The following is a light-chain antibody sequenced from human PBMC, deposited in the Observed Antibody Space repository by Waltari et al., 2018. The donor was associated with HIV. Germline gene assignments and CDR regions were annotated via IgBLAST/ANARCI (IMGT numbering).Light chain of an antibody. J-gene: IGKJ2*01. CDR2: GAS. V-gene: IGKV1D-8*01. CDR3: QQYFLFPLT. CDR1: QDVSTF. Sequence: ISLTQSPSVSASIGDRVTIHCQATQDVSTFVAWYQQKPGTAPNLLIYGASILQGGVPSRFSGSGSGTDFTLTIGCLQSDDLATYFCQQYFLFPLTFGQGTEVQ.